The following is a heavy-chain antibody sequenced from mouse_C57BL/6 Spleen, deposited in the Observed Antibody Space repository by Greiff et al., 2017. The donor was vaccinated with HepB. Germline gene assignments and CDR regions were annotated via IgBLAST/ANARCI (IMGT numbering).Heavy chain of an antibody. J-gene: IGHJ4*01. CDR1: GFNFSSYG. V-gene: IGHV5-6*01. CDR2: ISSGGSYT. CDR3: ARQGEYDYDSAMDY. D-gene: IGHD2-4*01. Sequence: EVQLVESGGDLVKPGGSLKLSCAASGFNFSSYGMSWVRQTPDKRLEWVATISSGGSYTYYPASVKGRFTISRDNAKNTLYLQMSSLKSEDTAMYYCARQGEYDYDSAMDYGGQGTSVTVFS.